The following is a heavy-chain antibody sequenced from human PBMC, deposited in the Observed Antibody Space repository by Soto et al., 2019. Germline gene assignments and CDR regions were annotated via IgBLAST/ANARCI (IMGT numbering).Heavy chain of an antibody. CDR3: AKDRRGGGSYLLDS. V-gene: IGHV3-30*18. J-gene: IGHJ4*02. D-gene: IGHD1-26*01. Sequence: QVQLVESGGGVVQPGRSLRLSCAASGFSLSTYGMHWVRQAPGKGLEWVAVTSYGGSEDYAESVKGRFTISRDNSKNTLYLHMNSLRAEDTAVYSCAKDRRGGGSYLLDSWGQGTLVTVSS. CDR2: TSYGGSE. CDR1: GFSLSTYG.